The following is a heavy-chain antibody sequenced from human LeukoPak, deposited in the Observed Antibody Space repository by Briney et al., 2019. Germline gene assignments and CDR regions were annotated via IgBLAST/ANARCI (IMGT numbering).Heavy chain of an antibody. V-gene: IGHV3-30*05. CDR2: ISHDGSNK. CDR3: ARVVPSGYDFWFHWFDP. Sequence: GSLRLSCAASGFTFNSYGMHWVRQAPGKGLEWVAVISHDGSNKYYADSVKGRFTISRDNSKNTLYLQMNSLRAEDTAVYYCARVVPSGYDFWFHWFDPWGQGTLVTVSS. CDR1: GFTFNSYG. D-gene: IGHD5-12*01. J-gene: IGHJ5*02.